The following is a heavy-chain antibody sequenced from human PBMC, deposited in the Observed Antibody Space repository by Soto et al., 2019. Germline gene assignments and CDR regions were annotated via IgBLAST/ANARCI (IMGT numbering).Heavy chain of an antibody. V-gene: IGHV6-1*01. Sequence: SQTLSLTCAISGDSVSSNSVAWSWIRQSPSRGLELLGRTYYRSKWTSDYAVSVKSRITINPDTSKNQFSLQLNSVNPEDMAVYDCARSGGNTYGSAFDIWGQGTMVPVSS. J-gene: IGHJ3*02. D-gene: IGHD3-10*01. CDR2: TYYRSKWTS. CDR1: GDSVSSNSVA. CDR3: ARSGGNTYGSAFDI.